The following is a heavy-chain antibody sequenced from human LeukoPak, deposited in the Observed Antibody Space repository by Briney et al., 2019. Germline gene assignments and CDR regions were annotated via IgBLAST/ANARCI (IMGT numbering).Heavy chain of an antibody. V-gene: IGHV4-59*08. D-gene: IGHD6-13*01. Sequence: SETLSLTCTVSGGSISSYYWSWIRQPPGKGLEWIGYIYYSGSTDYNPSLKSRVTMSVDTSKNQFSLKLSSVTAADTAVYYCAGLGREQQPYWYIQHWGQGTLVTVSS. CDR2: IYYSGST. J-gene: IGHJ1*01. CDR3: AGLGREQQPYWYIQH. CDR1: GGSISSYY.